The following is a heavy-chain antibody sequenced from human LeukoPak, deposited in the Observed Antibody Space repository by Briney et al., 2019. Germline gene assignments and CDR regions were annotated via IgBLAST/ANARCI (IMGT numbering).Heavy chain of an antibody. CDR3: ARGGPHRVNLLSDSLESLSLVYFDS. Sequence: SETLYLTCIVSGGSIDNQYWSWVRPLPGKGPEWIGYIFHNGETNYNPSLKTRASISVNRSKGQVSLKLSSVTAADTAVYYGARGGPHRVNLLSDSLESLSLVYFDSWGGGTLVTVSS. J-gene: IGHJ4*02. V-gene: IGHV4-59*11. CDR1: GGSIDNQY. CDR2: IFHNGET. D-gene: IGHD3-3*01.